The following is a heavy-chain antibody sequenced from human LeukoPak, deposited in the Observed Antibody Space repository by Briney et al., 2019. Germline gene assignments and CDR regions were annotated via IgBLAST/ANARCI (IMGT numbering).Heavy chain of an antibody. CDR2: IYSDNT. CDR3: AKFEGSGDYFDY. D-gene: IGHD2-15*01. V-gene: IGHV3-53*01. CDR1: GFTFSGFY. J-gene: IGHJ4*02. Sequence: GGSLRLSCAASGFTFSGFYMTWIRQAPGKGLEWVSFIYSDNTHYSDSVKGRFAISRDNSKNTLYLQMNSLRAEDTAVYYCAKFEGSGDYFDYWGQGTLVTVSS.